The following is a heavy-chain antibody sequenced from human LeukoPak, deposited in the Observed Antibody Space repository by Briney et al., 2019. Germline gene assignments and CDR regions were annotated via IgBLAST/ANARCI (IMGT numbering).Heavy chain of an antibody. CDR1: GFTFSSHA. D-gene: IGHD3-22*01. J-gene: IGHJ4*02. CDR2: ISSNGGST. CDR3: ARGYYYGSSGYSDYFDY. Sequence: GGSLRLSCAASGFTFSSHAMHWVRQAPGKGLEYVSAISSNGGSTYYANSVKGRFTISRDNSKNTLYLQMGSLRAEDMAVYYCARGYYYGSSGYSDYFDYWGQGTLVTVSS. V-gene: IGHV3-64*01.